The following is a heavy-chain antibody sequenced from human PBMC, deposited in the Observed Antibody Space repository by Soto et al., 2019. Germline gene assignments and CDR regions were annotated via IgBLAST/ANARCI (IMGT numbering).Heavy chain of an antibody. CDR2: IDPSDSYT. J-gene: IGHJ4*02. CDR1: GYSFTSYW. Sequence: GESLKISCKGSGYSFTSYWISWVRQMPGKGLEWMGRIDPSDSYTNYSPSFQGHVTISADKSISTAYLQWSSLKASDTAMYHCATLTTVTTSPPFDYWGQGTLVTVSS. CDR3: ATLTTVTTSPPFDY. D-gene: IGHD4-17*01. V-gene: IGHV5-10-1*01.